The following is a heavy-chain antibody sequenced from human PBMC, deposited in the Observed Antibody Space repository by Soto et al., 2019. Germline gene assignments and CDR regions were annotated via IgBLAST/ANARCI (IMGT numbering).Heavy chain of an antibody. CDR2: IYTDGRT. CDR3: ARDPPTTWYYGLDV. D-gene: IGHD3-16*01. CDR1: GFTVSSSY. Sequence: EVQLVETGGGLIQPGGSLRLSCAASGFTVSSSYMTWVRQAPGKGLEWLSFIYTDGRTYYADSVKGRFTISRDDSKNTVYLQMTSLRAEDTAVYYCARDPPTTWYYGLDVWGQGTTVTVSS. J-gene: IGHJ6*02. V-gene: IGHV3-53*02.